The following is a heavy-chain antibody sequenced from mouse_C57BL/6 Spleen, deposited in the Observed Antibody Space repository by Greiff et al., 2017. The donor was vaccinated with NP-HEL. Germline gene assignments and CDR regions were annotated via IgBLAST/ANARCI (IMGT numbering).Heavy chain of an antibody. J-gene: IGHJ2*01. V-gene: IGHV1-55*01. CDR2: IYPGSGSS. Sequence: QVQLQQPGAELVKPGASVKMSCKASGYTFTSYWITWVQQWPGQGLEWIGDIYPGSGSSTYNDKFTSQATLTVDTSSSTAYMQISSLTSEDSGIYYCASYDGYYVGYWGQGTTLTVSS. CDR3: ASYDGYYVGY. CDR1: GYTFTSYW. D-gene: IGHD2-3*01.